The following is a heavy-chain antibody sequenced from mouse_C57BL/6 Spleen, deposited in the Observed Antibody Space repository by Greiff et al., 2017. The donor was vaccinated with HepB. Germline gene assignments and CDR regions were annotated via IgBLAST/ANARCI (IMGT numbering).Heavy chain of an antibody. D-gene: IGHD1-1*01. J-gene: IGHJ2*01. CDR1: GYTFTDYE. V-gene: IGHV1-15*01. Sequence: QVQLQQSGAELVRPGASVTLSCKASGYTFTDYEMHWVKQTPVHGLEWIGAIDPETGGTAYNQKFKGKAILTADKSSSTAYMELRSLTSEDSAVYYCTRRDYGSRDLDYWGQGTTLTVSS. CDR3: TRRDYGSRDLDY. CDR2: IDPETGGT.